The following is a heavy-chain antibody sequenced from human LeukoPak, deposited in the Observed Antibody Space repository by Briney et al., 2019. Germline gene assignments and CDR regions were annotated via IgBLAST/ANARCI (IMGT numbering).Heavy chain of an antibody. CDR2: MNPNSGNT. Sequence: GASVKVSCKASGYTFTSYDINWVRQATGQGLEWMGWMNPNSGNTGYAQKFQGRVTMTRNTPISTAYMELSSLRSEDTAVYYCARVRRYCSGGSCYSWAFDIWGQGTMVTVSS. J-gene: IGHJ3*02. V-gene: IGHV1-8*01. CDR3: ARVRRYCSGGSCYSWAFDI. CDR1: GYTFTSYD. D-gene: IGHD2-15*01.